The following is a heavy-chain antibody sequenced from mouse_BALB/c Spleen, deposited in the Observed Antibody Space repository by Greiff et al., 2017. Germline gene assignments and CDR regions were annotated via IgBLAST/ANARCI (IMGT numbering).Heavy chain of an antibody. CDR1: GFTFSSYG. J-gene: IGHJ4*01. CDR3: ARRGDYYGSSTGAMDY. Sequence: EVKVVESGGDLVKPGGSLKLSCAASGFTFSSYGMSWVRQTPDKRLEWVATISSGGSYTYYPDSVKGRFTISRDNAKNTLYLQMSSLKSEDTAMYYCARRGDYYGSSTGAMDYWGQGTSVTVSS. CDR2: ISSGGSYT. V-gene: IGHV5-6*02. D-gene: IGHD1-1*01.